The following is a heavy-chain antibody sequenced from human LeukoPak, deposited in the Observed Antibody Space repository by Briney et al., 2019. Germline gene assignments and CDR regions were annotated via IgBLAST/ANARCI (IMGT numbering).Heavy chain of an antibody. CDR2: IYYSGST. CDR1: GGSISSSSYY. V-gene: IGHV4-61*01. J-gene: IGHJ6*02. D-gene: IGHD2-2*01. Sequence: SETLSLTCTVSGGSISSSSYYWSWIRQPPGKGLEWIGYIYYSGSTNYNPSLKSRVTISVDTSKNQFSLKLSSVTAADTAVYYCARALSIVVVPAATIPYYYGMDVWGQGTTVTVSS. CDR3: ARALSIVVVPAATIPYYYGMDV.